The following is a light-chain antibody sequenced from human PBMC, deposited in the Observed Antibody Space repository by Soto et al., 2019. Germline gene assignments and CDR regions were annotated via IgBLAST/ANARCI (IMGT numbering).Light chain of an antibody. CDR2: DAS. J-gene: IGKJ3*01. Sequence: EIVLTQSPATLSLSPGERATLSCRATQSVTTSLAWYQQKPGQAPRLLIYDASNRATGIPARFSGSGSGTDFTLTISRLETDDSAVYYCQQYGGSPFTFGPGTKVDIK. V-gene: IGKV3-20*01. CDR3: QQYGGSPFT. CDR1: QSVTTS.